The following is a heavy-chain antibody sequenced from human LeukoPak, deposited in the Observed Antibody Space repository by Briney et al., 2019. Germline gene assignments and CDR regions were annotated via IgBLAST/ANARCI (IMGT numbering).Heavy chain of an antibody. V-gene: IGHV1-18*01. D-gene: IGHD3-9*01. Sequence: ASVKVSCKASGYTFTSYGISWVRQAPGQGLEWMGWISAYNGNTNFAQKLQGRVTMTTDTSTSTAYMELRSLRSDDTAVYYCARGRGYDILTGYSEWGQGTLVTVSS. CDR3: ARGRGYDILTGYSE. CDR1: GYTFTSYG. J-gene: IGHJ4*02. CDR2: ISAYNGNT.